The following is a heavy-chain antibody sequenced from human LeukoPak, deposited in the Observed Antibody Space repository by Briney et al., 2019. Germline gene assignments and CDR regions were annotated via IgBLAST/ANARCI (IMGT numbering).Heavy chain of an antibody. CDR2: IYYTGTT. D-gene: IGHD4-11*01. J-gene: IGHJ3*02. CDR1: GGSMSGYY. CDR3: ARHVGVRYSNSHGFDI. V-gene: IGHV4-59*08. Sequence: SETLSLTCTVSGGSMSGYYWSWVRRPPGKGLEWIGYIYYTGTTNYNPSLKSRVTISVDTSKNQFSLKLSSVIAADTAVYYCARHVGVRYSNSHGFDIWGQGTTASVSS.